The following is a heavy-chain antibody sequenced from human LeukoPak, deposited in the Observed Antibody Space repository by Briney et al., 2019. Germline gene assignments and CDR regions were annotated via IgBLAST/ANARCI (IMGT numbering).Heavy chain of an antibody. D-gene: IGHD3-22*01. J-gene: IGHJ6*03. CDR3: ARLIGHYYYYYMDV. Sequence: NPSETLSLTCTVSGGSISSGSYYWSWIRQPAGKGLEWIGRIYTSGSTNYNPSLKSRVTMSVDTSKNQFSLKLSSVTAADTAVYHCARLIGHYYYYYMDVWGKGTTVTVSS. V-gene: IGHV4-61*02. CDR1: GGSISSGSYY. CDR2: IYTSGST.